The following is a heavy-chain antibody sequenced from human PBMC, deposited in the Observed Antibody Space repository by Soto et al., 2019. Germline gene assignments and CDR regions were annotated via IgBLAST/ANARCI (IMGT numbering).Heavy chain of an antibody. CDR2: IYHDGRT. D-gene: IGHD2-2*01. Sequence: WTWLRQPPGKGLEWIGYIYHDGRTNYSPSLKSRVTMSVDRSKNQFSLKLSSVTAADTAVYYCAREAAAANGGDVFDFWGQGTMVTVSS. J-gene: IGHJ3*01. CDR3: AREAAAANGGDVFDF. V-gene: IGHV4-30-2*01.